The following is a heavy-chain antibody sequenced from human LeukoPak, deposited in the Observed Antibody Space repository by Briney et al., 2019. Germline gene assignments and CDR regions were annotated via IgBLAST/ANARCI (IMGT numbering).Heavy chain of an antibody. CDR3: ARDPNYYDSFGRDAFDI. Sequence: GGSLRLSCAASGFTFSSYAMHWVRQAPGKGLEWVAVIWYDGSNKYYADSVKGRFTISRDNSKNTLYLQMNSLRAEDTAVYYCARDPNYYDSFGRDAFDIWGQGTMVTVSS. V-gene: IGHV3-33*08. D-gene: IGHD3-22*01. CDR1: GFTFSSYA. J-gene: IGHJ3*02. CDR2: IWYDGSNK.